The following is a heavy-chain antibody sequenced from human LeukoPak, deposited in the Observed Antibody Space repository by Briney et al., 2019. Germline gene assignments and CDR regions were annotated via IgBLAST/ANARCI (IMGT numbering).Heavy chain of an antibody. D-gene: IGHD3-16*01. V-gene: IGHV3-23*01. CDR2: ISGSGGNT. Sequence: GGSLRLSCAASGFTFIYYAMSWVRQAPGKGLEWVSTISGSGGNTYYADSVRGRFTISRDNSKNTLYLQMNSLRAEDTAVYYCAKERDRDFVGGAFDIWGQGTMVTVSS. J-gene: IGHJ3*02. CDR1: GFTFIYYA. CDR3: AKERDRDFVGGAFDI.